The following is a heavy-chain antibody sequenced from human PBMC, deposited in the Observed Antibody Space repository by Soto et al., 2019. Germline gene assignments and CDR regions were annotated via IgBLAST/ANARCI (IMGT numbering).Heavy chain of an antibody. CDR2: INPSGGST. V-gene: IGHV1-46*01. Sequence: ASVKVSCNASGYTFTSYYMHWVRQAPGQGLEWMGIINPSGGSTSYAQNIQGRLTMTRDTSKNTLYLEMSSLRSEDTAVYYCARGFADGKGSPLDFWGQGSLVTVSS. CDR1: GYTFTSYY. CDR3: ARGFADGKGSPLDF. D-gene: IGHD2-15*01. J-gene: IGHJ4*02.